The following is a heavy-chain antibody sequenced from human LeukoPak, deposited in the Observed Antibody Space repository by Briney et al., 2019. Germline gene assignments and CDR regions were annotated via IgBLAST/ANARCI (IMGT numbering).Heavy chain of an antibody. CDR1: GGSISSGGSY. J-gene: IGHJ5*02. CDR3: ARGFSGHSKSVIGWFDP. D-gene: IGHD4-11*01. CDR2: IYYSGST. V-gene: IGHV4-31*03. Sequence: SQTLSLTCTVSGGSISSGGSYWSWIRQHPGKGLEWIGYIYYSGSTYYNPSLKSRVTISVDTSKNQFSLKLSSVTAADTAVYYCARGFSGHSKSVIGWFDPWGQGTLATVSS.